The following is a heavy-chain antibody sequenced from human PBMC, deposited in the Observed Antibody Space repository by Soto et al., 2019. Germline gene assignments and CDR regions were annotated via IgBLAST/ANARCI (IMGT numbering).Heavy chain of an antibody. CDR2: ISSDGGDT. V-gene: IGHV3-64D*06. D-gene: IGHD2-2*01. CDR3: VKETRASPLDY. CDR1: GFTFSRHA. Sequence: GGSLRLSCSASGFTFSRHAMHWVRQAPGKGLEYVSVISSDGGDTKYADSVKGRFTISRDNSKNTLFLQMSSLRPEDSAVYYCVKETRASPLDYWGQGTLLTVSS. J-gene: IGHJ4*02.